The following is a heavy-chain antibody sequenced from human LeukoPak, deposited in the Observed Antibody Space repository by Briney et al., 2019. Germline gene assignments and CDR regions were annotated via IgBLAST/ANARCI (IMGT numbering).Heavy chain of an antibody. CDR2: IKSKTEGGTT. D-gene: IGHD3-22*01. V-gene: IGHV3-15*01. Sequence: PGVSLRLSCAASGFTFSNAWMSWVRQAPGKGLEWVGRIKSKTEGGTTDYAAPVKGRFTISRDDSKNTLYLQMNSLKTEDTAVYYCTTNIGPDSSGYYSNWYFDLWGRGTLVTVS. CDR3: TTNIGPDSSGYYSNWYFDL. CDR1: GFTFSNAW. J-gene: IGHJ2*01.